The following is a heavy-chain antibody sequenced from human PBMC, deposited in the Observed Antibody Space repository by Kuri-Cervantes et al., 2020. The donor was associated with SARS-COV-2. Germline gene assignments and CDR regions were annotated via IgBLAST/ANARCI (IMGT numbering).Heavy chain of an antibody. J-gene: IGHJ4*02. V-gene: IGHV4-34*01. Sequence: SETLSLTCAVYGGSLSGYYWSWIRQPPGKGLEWIGEINHSGSTNYNPSLKSRVTISVDTSKNQFSLKLSSVTAADTAVYYCAVTTVLGLLIDYWGQGTLVTVSS. CDR2: INHSGST. CDR3: AVTTVLGLLIDY. D-gene: IGHD4-11*01. CDR1: GGSLSGYY.